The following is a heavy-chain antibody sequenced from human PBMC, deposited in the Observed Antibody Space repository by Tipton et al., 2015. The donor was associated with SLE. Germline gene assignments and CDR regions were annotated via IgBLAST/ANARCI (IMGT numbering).Heavy chain of an antibody. CDR1: GGSFSGYS. CDR2: FTYSGNT. Sequence: LRLSCAVYGGSFSGYSWSWIRQSPGKGLEWIGCFTYSGNTNSNPSLKSRVTISGDTSNNQFSLKLTSLTAADSAVYYCARDFPETWWSRTFDVWGQGTLVTVSS. V-gene: IGHV4-59*01. D-gene: IGHD2-15*01. J-gene: IGHJ3*01. CDR3: ARDFPETWWSRTFDV.